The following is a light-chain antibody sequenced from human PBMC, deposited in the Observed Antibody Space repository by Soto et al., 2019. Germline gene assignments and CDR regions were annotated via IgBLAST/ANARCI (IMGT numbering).Light chain of an antibody. Sequence: QSVLTQPPSASGTPGQRVTISCSGSSSNIGSNTVNWYQQLPGTAPKLLISSDNQRPSGVPDRFSGSKSGTSASLAISGLQSEDEADYYCATWDDSLSGCVFGGGTKVTVL. CDR1: SSNIGSNT. CDR3: ATWDDSLSGCV. V-gene: IGLV1-44*01. CDR2: SDN. J-gene: IGLJ3*02.